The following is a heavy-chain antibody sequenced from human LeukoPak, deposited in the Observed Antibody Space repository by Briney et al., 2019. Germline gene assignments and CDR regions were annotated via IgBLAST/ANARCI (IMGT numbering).Heavy chain of an antibody. Sequence: PSETLSLTCAVSGYSISGGYYWGWIRQPAGKGLEWIGRIYTSGSTDYNPSLKSRVTISVDTSKNQFSLKLSSVTAADTTVYYCARLNSGSYYNYYYYYMDVWGKGTTVTVSS. CDR2: IYTSGST. CDR3: ARLNSGSYYNYYYYYMDV. J-gene: IGHJ6*03. V-gene: IGHV4-38-2*01. D-gene: IGHD1-26*01. CDR1: GYSISGGYY.